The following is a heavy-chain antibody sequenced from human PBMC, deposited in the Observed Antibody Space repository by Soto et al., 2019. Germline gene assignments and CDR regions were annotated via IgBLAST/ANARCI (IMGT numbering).Heavy chain of an antibody. V-gene: IGHV4-4*02. CDR1: GASISSSNW. Sequence: QVQLQESGPGLVKPSGTLSLTCAVSGASISSSNWWSWVRRPPGKGLEWIGEIYHSGSTNYNPSLKSRDTISVDKSRNQFSLKLSSVTAADTAVYYCARRWGEGRVDYWGQGTLVTVSS. J-gene: IGHJ4*02. D-gene: IGHD3-10*01. CDR3: ARRWGEGRVDY. CDR2: IYHSGST.